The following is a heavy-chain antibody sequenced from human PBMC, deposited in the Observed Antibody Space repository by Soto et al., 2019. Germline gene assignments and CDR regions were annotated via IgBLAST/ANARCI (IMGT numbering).Heavy chain of an antibody. CDR1: GGSISSYY. V-gene: IGHV4-59*01. Sequence: SSETLSLTCTVSGGSISSYYWSWIRQPPGKGLEWIGYIYYSGSTNYNPSLKSRVTISVDTSKNQFSLKLSSVTAADTAVYYCAKAKEGIAAAGNWFDPWGQGTLVTVSS. CDR2: IYYSGST. J-gene: IGHJ5*02. D-gene: IGHD6-13*01. CDR3: AKAKEGIAAAGNWFDP.